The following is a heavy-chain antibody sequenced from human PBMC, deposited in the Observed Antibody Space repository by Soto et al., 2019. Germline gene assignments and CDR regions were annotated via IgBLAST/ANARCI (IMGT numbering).Heavy chain of an antibody. CDR3: TRLYCTATSCSNSDDFDL. V-gene: IGHV3-73*02. Sequence: EVQLVESGGGLVQPGGSLKLSCAAFGFTFSGSAIHWVRQASGKGLEWVGRIRGRGYSYETAYDASGEGRFTISRQDSKNTAYLQMNSLKTEDTAVYYCTRLYCTATSCSNSDDFDLWGQGTVVTVSS. CDR1: GFTFSGSA. D-gene: IGHD2-2*01. CDR2: IRGRGYSYET. J-gene: IGHJ3*01.